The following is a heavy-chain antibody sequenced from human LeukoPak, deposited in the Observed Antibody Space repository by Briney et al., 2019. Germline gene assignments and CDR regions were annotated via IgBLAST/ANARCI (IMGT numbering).Heavy chain of an antibody. J-gene: IGHJ3*02. V-gene: IGHV4-38-2*02. CDR2: FFLKGST. Sequence: PSETLSLTCTVSGYSITSAYYWGWIRQPPGKGLEWIGSFFLKGSTYYNPSLKSRVTISVDTSKNQFSLTLSSVTAADTAVYYCARAMVRGVRLFAFDIWGQGTMVTVSS. CDR3: ARAMVRGVRLFAFDI. CDR1: GYSITSAYY. D-gene: IGHD3-10*01.